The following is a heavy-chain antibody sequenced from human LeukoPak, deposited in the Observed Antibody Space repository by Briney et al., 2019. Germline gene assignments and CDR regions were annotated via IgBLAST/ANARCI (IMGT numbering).Heavy chain of an antibody. J-gene: IGHJ4*02. Sequence: PGGSLRLSCAASGFTFSSYSMNWVRQAPGKGLEWVSSISSSSSYIYYADSVKGRFTISRDNAKNSLYLQMNSLRAEDTAVYYCARESYYYGSGSPGDFDYWGQGTLVTVSS. V-gene: IGHV3-21*01. D-gene: IGHD3-10*01. CDR2: ISSSSSYI. CDR1: GFTFSSYS. CDR3: ARESYYYGSGSPGDFDY.